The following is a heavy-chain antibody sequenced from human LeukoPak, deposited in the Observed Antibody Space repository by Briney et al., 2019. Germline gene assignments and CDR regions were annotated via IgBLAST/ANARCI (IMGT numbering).Heavy chain of an antibody. Sequence: SETLSLTCAVYGGSFSGYFWSWIRQPPGKGLEWIGDINHNGGTNYNPSLKSRVTISVDTSKNQFSLKLSSVTAADTAVYYCARDRSYYNSGSYGGVFDYWGQGALVTVSS. CDR2: INHNGGT. V-gene: IGHV4-34*01. CDR1: GGSFSGYF. CDR3: ARDRSYYNSGSYGGVFDY. J-gene: IGHJ4*02. D-gene: IGHD3-10*01.